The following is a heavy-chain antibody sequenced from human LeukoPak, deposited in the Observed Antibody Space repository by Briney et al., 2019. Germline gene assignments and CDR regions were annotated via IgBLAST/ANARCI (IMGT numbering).Heavy chain of an antibody. D-gene: IGHD3-3*01. CDR3: ARVLRFLEWLDY. V-gene: IGHV4-61*02. CDR2: IYTSGST. CDR1: GGSISSGSYY. Sequence: SQTLSLTCTVSGGSISSGSYYWSWIRQPAGKGLEWIGRIYTSGSTNYNPSLKRRVTISVDTSKNQFSLKLSSVTAADTAVYYCARVLRFLEWLDYWGQGTLVTVSS. J-gene: IGHJ4*02.